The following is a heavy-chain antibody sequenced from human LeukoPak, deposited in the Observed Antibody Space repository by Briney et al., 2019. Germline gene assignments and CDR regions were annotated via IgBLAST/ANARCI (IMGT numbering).Heavy chain of an antibody. CDR2: MNPNSGNT. CDR1: GYTFTSYD. Sequence: ASVTVSCTASGYTFTSYDINWVRQAPGHGLEWMGWMNPNSGNTGYAQKSQGGVSMTRSTSISTAYMELSSLRSEDTAVYYVARGWASGSYRKSGFDYWGQGTLVTVSS. CDR3: ARGWASGSYRKSGFDY. D-gene: IGHD3-10*01. J-gene: IGHJ4*02. V-gene: IGHV1-8*01.